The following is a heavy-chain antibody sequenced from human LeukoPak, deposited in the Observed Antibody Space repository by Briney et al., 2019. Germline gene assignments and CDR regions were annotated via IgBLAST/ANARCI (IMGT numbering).Heavy chain of an antibody. CDR1: GFTFSSNG. D-gene: IGHD3-10*01. J-gene: IGHJ4*02. CDR3: ARDRGDGSGTYCDY. Sequence: GGSLRLSCAASGFTFSSNGMHWVRQAPGKGLEWVAVIWYDGSNKYYGDAVKGRFTISRDNSKNTLYLQMNSLRDEDTAVYYCARDRGDGSGTYCDYWGRGTLVTVSS. V-gene: IGHV3-33*08. CDR2: IWYDGSNK.